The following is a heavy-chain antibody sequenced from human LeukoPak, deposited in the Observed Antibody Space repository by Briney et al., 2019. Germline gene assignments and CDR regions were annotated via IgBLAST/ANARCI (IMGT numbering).Heavy chain of an antibody. Sequence: GGSLRLSCAASGFTFSSYWMSWVRQAPGKGLEWVSHITSSSAERYYTHSEKGRFTISRDNAKNSLYLQMNSLRAEDTAVYYCVRDGGTAAAGTHHFDYWGRGILVTVSS. CDR3: VRDGGTAAAGTHHFDY. J-gene: IGHJ4*02. CDR1: GFTFSSYW. D-gene: IGHD6-13*01. V-gene: IGHV3-21*05. CDR2: ITSSSAER.